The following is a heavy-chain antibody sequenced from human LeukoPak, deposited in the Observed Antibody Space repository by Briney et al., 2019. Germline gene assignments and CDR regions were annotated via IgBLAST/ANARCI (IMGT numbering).Heavy chain of an antibody. D-gene: IGHD3-3*01. CDR1: GFTFSDYW. CDR3: ARAPYYDFWSGYPPDY. V-gene: IGHV3-7*01. Sequence: GGSLRLSCEGSGFTFSDYWMGWVRQAPGKGLEWVANIIKDGSDKYYVDSVKGRFSISRDDAKNSVYLQMSGLRVEDTAVYYCARAPYYDFWSGYPPDYWGQGTLVTVSS. J-gene: IGHJ4*02. CDR2: IIKDGSDK.